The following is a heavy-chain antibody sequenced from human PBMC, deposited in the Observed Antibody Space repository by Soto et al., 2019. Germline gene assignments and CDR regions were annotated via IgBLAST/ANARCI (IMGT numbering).Heavy chain of an antibody. J-gene: IGHJ6*02. Sequence: SQTLSLTCAISGDSVSSNSAAWNWIRQSPSRGLEWLGRTYYRSKWYNDYAVSVKSRITINPDTSKNQFSLQLNSVTPEDTAVYYCARIAVAGTDYYYYGMDVWGQGTTVTVSS. D-gene: IGHD6-19*01. CDR2: TYYRSKWYN. CDR1: GDSVSSNSAA. V-gene: IGHV6-1*01. CDR3: ARIAVAGTDYYYYGMDV.